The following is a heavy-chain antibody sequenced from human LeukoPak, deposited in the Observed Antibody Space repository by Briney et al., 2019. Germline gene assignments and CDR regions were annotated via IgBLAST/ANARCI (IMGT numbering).Heavy chain of an antibody. D-gene: IGHD5-24*01. CDR2: IYYGGST. Sequence: PSETLSLTCTVSSDSISSYYWSWIRQPPGKGLEWIWYIYYGGSTNHNPSLKSRVTISVDTSKNQFSLRLSSVTAADTAVYYFARVYRDGYNLDYWGQGTLVTVSS. CDR1: SDSISSYY. J-gene: IGHJ4*02. V-gene: IGHV4-59*01. CDR3: ARVYRDGYNLDY.